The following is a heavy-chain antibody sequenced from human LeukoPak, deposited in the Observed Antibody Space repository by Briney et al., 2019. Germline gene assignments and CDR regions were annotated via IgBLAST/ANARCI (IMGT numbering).Heavy chain of an antibody. CDR3: VRHDGRSGGTMGALDS. D-gene: IGHD4-23*01. V-gene: IGHV4-39*01. CDR1: AGSISSSSHH. J-gene: IGHJ4*02. Sequence: SETLSLTCTVSAGSISSSSHHWGWIRQSPGKGLEWIGSVYYGRTTYYNPSLNSRVTIFVVTSKNQLSLQLNSVTAADTAVYYCVRHDGRSGGTMGALDSWGQGSLVTVSS. CDR2: VYYGRTT.